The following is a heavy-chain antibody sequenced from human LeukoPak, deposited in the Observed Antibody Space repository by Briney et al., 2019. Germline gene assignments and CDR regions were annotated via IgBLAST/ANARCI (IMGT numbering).Heavy chain of an antibody. CDR1: GYSFTNYW. V-gene: IGHV5-51*01. D-gene: IGHD1-26*01. Sequence: GESLKISCQGSGYSFTNYWYGWVRQMPGKGLEWMGIIYPGDSDTRYSPSFQGRVTISADKSISTAYLQWSSLKASDTAMYYCARQVRSIVGASCFDYWGQGTLVTVSS. CDR3: ARQVRSIVGASCFDY. CDR2: IYPGDSDT. J-gene: IGHJ4*02.